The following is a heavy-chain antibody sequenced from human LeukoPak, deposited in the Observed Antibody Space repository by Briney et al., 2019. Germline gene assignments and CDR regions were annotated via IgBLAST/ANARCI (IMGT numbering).Heavy chain of an antibody. V-gene: IGHV3-30-3*01. Sequence: GGSLRLSCAASGFTFFTYGIHWVRQAPGKGLEWVALISYDGSNKYYADSVKGRFTISRDNSENTLYLQMNSLRPEDTAVYYCAKDAPGYNWSYEGYFQHWGQGTLVTVSS. J-gene: IGHJ1*01. D-gene: IGHD1-7*01. CDR2: ISYDGSNK. CDR1: GFTFFTYG. CDR3: AKDAPGYNWSYEGYFQH.